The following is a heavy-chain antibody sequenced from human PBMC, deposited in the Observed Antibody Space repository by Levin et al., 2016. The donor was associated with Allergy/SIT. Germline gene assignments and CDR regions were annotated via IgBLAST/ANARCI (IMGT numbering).Heavy chain of an antibody. CDR1: GFILSDYY. CDR2: IGSSGGTV. J-gene: IGHJ4*02. D-gene: IGHD3-3*01. Sequence: GGSLRLSCAASGFILSDYYVSWIRQAPGKGLEWVANIGSSGGTVFYADSVKGRFTISRDNAENSLYLQMNSLRAEDTAVYYCARDPDFWSGYYYFDYWGQGALVTVSS. V-gene: IGHV3-11*01. CDR3: ARDPDFWSGYYYFDY.